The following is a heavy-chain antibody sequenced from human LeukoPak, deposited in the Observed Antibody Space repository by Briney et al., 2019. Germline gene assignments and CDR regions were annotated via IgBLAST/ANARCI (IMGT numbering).Heavy chain of an antibody. CDR1: GGSISSYY. J-gene: IGHJ5*02. CDR2: IYYSGST. D-gene: IGHD3-22*01. V-gene: IGHV4-59*08. CDR3: ARTITMIDDWFDP. Sequence: PSETLSLTCTVSGGSISSYYWSWIRQPPGKGLEWIGYIYYSGSTNYNPSLKSRVTISVDTSKNQFSLELSSVTAADTAVYYCARTITMIDDWFDPWGQGTLVTVSS.